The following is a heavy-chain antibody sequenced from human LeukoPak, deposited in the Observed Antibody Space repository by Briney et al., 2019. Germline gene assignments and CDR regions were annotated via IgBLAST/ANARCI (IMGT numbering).Heavy chain of an antibody. CDR2: IDPNGGST. D-gene: IGHD3-3*01. CDR1: GYTFTTHY. J-gene: IGHJ4*02. CDR3: TRWAGEVKNGLWSGPFDY. Sequence: ASVKVSCKASGYTFTTHYFHWVRQAPGQGLEWMGIIDPNGGSTKYAQKFQGRVAMTSDTSTSTVYMDLSSLRSEDTAVYYCTRWAGEVKNGLWSGPFDYWGQGALVTVSS. V-gene: IGHV1-46*01.